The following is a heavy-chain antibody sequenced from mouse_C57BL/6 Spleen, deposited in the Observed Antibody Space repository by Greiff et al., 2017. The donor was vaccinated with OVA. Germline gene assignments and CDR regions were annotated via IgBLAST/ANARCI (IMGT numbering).Heavy chain of an antibody. CDR3: ANNYYGSSSAWFAY. CDR1: GFTFSDYG. CDR2: ISSGSSTI. V-gene: IGHV5-17*01. J-gene: IGHJ3*01. D-gene: IGHD1-1*01. Sequence: EVKLVESGGGLVKPGGSLKLSCAASGFTFSDYGMHWVRQAPEKGLEWVAYISSGSSTIYYADTVKGRFTISRDNAKNTLFLQMTSLRSEDTAMYYCANNYYGSSSAWFAYWDQGTLVTVSA.